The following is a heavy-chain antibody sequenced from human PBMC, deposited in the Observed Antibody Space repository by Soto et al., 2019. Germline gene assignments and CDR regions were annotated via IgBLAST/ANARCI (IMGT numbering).Heavy chain of an antibody. J-gene: IGHJ4*02. CDR2: ISSGSGDTT. Sequence: GGSLRLSCIASRFTLSLYEVNWVRQAPGKGLEWVSYISSGSGDTTYYADSVKGRFTISRDNAENSVYLQMNSLRAEDTAVYYCARRAAAGRSFDYWGLGTLVTVYS. CDR3: ARRAAAGRSFDY. V-gene: IGHV3-48*03. D-gene: IGHD6-13*01. CDR1: RFTLSLYE.